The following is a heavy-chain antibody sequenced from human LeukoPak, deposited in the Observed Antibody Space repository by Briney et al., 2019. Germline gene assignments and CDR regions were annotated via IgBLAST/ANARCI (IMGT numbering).Heavy chain of an antibody. CDR3: ARDQPAYGDYGPGLGY. J-gene: IGHJ4*02. CDR1: GGSVSSYY. V-gene: IGHV4-59*02. D-gene: IGHD4-17*01. CDR2: IYYSGST. Sequence: PSETLSLTCTVSGGSVSSYYWSWIRQPPGKGLEWIGYIYYSGSTNYNPSLKSRVTISVDTSKNQFSLKLSSVTAADTAVYYCARDQPAYGDYGPGLGYWGQGTLVTVSS.